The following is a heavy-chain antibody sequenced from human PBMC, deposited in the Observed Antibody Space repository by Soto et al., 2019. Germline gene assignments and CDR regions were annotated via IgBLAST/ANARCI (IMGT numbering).Heavy chain of an antibody. CDR3: ARKGYYYGSGSYYNGYGMDV. J-gene: IGHJ6*02. CDR1: GGSFSGYY. Sequence: TSETLSLTCAVYGGSFSGYYWSWIRQPPGKGLEWIGEINHSGSTNYNPSLKSRDTISVDTSKNQFSLKLSTVTAADSAVYYCARKGYYYGSGSYYNGYGMDVWGQGTTVTVS. D-gene: IGHD3-10*01. V-gene: IGHV4-34*01. CDR2: INHSGST.